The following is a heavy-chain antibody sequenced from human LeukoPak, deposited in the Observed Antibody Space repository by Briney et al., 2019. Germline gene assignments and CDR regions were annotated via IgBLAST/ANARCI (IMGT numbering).Heavy chain of an antibody. J-gene: IGHJ4*02. CDR1: GFTFSSYS. Sequence: GGSLRLSCAASGFTFSSYSMNWVRQAPGKGLEWVSHISSGSGSISYADSVKGRFTISRDNAKNSLYLQMNSLRDDDTAVYYCAKYGSGSYYSYWGQGTLVSVSS. V-gene: IGHV3-48*02. CDR3: AKYGSGSYYSY. CDR2: ISSGSGSI. D-gene: IGHD3-10*01.